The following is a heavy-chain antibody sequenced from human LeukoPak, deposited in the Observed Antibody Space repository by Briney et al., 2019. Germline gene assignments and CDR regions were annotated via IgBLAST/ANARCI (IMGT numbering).Heavy chain of an antibody. CDR1: GYTFNGYY. V-gene: IGHV1-2*04. D-gene: IGHD3-10*01. Sequence: ASVKVSCKASGYTFNGYYMHLVRQAPGQGLEWMGWINPNSGGTNYAQKFQGWVTMTRDTSISTAYMELSRLRSDDTAVYYCARDGYYGSGSYDHWGQVTLVTVSS. CDR2: INPNSGGT. CDR3: ARDGYYGSGSYDH. J-gene: IGHJ4*02.